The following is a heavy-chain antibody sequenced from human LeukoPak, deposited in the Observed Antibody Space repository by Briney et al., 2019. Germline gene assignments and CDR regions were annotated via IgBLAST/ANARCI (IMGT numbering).Heavy chain of an antibody. J-gene: IGHJ4*02. CDR2: INWNVGST. D-gene: IGHD3-10*01. V-gene: IGHV3-20*01. Sequence: GRSLTLSCAASGFTFDDYGMSWVRQAPGKGLEWVSGINWNVGSTVYADSVKGRFTISRDNAKKSLYLQMNSLRAEDTALYHCARDYYGSGNWGQGTLVTVSS. CDR3: ARDYYGSGN. CDR1: GFTFDDYG.